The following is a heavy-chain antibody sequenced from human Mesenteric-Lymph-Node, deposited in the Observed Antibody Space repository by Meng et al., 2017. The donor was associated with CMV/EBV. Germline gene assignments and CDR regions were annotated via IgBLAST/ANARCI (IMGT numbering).Heavy chain of an antibody. J-gene: IGHJ5*02. D-gene: IGHD6-13*01. V-gene: IGHV4-39*01. CDR3: ARRATTGAGAGTFWFDP. Sequence: SICSPYFTWDWLRRPPGKGLEWIGSIYYSGSADYNPSLTGRVTISVDTSKSQVSLKLNSVTAADTAVYYCARRATTGAGAGTFWFDPWGQGTLVTVSS. CDR1: SICSPYFT. CDR2: IYYSGSA.